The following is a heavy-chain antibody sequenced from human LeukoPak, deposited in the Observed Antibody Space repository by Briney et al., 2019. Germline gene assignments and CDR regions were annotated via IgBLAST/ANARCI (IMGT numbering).Heavy chain of an antibody. V-gene: IGHV3-30*02. CDR3: AKDTKWQLNAYYFDY. CDR1: GSPLGTIG. J-gene: IGHJ4*02. Sequence: PGGSWGSSGQGSGSPLGTIGLPWSGRAQAKGLRGGHFIRYDGSNKYYADSVKGRFTISRDNSKNTLSLQMNSLRADDTAVYYCAKDTKWQLNAYYFDYWGQGTLVTVSS. CDR2: IRYDGSNK. D-gene: IGHD1-26*01.